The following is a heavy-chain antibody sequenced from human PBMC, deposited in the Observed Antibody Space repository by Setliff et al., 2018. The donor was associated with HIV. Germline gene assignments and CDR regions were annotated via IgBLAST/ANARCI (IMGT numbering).Heavy chain of an antibody. V-gene: IGHV4-59*11. D-gene: IGHD4-17*01. CDR1: GASISNHY. CDR2: IYYSGNI. J-gene: IGHJ4*02. CDR3: ARDVATVATPERAD. Sequence: LSLTCTVSGASISNHYWNWIRQPPGKGLEWIGTIYYSGNIKYSPSLKNRVTLSIDTSKKQFALRLGSVTAADTALYFCARDVATVATPERADWGPGTLVTVSS.